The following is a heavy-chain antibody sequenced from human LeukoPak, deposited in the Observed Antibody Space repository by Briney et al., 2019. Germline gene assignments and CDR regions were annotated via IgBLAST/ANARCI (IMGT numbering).Heavy chain of an antibody. D-gene: IGHD3-3*01. CDR3: ARLETWVFDY. CDR2: TYYRSKWRN. CDR1: VDSVFSNSGA. V-gene: IGHV6-1*01. Sequence: SQTLSLTCAISVDSVFSNSGAWNWIRQSPSRGLEWLGRTYYRSKWRNDYAVSVKSRITVNPDTSKNQFSLQLFSVTPEDTAVYYCARLETWVFDYWGQGTLVTVSS. J-gene: IGHJ4*02.